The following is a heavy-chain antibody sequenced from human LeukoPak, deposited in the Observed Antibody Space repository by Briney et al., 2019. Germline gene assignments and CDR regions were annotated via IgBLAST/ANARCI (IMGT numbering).Heavy chain of an antibody. CDR2: ISRSGSAI. V-gene: IGHV3-48*04. Sequence: GGSLGLSCAASGFTFSSYWMTWVRQAPGKGLEWVSYISRSGSAIYYGDSVKGRCTISRDNAKNSLYLQMNSLRAEDTAVYYCARDGDSGYPAPFDIWGHGTMVTVSS. D-gene: IGHD5-12*01. J-gene: IGHJ3*02. CDR1: GFTFSSYW. CDR3: ARDGDSGYPAPFDI.